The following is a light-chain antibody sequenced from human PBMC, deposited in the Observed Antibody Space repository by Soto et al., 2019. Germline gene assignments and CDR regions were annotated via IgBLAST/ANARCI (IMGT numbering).Light chain of an antibody. V-gene: IGLV2-23*01. CDR1: SSDVGSYNL. CDR2: EGS. CDR3: CSYAGSSTLV. J-gene: IGLJ3*02. Sequence: QPVLTQPASVSGSPGQSITISCTGTSSDVGSYNLVSWYQQHPVKAPKLMIYEGSKRPSGVSNRFSGSKSGNTASLTISGLQAEDEAAYYCCSYAGSSTLVFGGGTKLTVL.